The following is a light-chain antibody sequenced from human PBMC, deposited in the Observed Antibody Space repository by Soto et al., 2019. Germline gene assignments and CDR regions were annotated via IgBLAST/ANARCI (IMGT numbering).Light chain of an antibody. CDR1: QSVRNN. J-gene: IGKJ1*01. Sequence: TVITQSPATLSVSLGERVTLSCRASQSVRNNLAWYQQKPGQAPRLLIYGASTRATDTPARFSGSGSGTEFTLTISGLQSEDFAVYYCQEYDNWPPWTFGQGTKVDIK. CDR3: QEYDNWPPWT. V-gene: IGKV3-15*01. CDR2: GAS.